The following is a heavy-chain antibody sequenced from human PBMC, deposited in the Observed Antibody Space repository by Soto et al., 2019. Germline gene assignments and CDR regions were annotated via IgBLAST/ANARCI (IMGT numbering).Heavy chain of an antibody. J-gene: IGHJ6*02. Sequence: ASVKVSCKASGYTFTSYGISWVRQAPGQGLEWMGWISAYNGNTNYAQKLQGRVTMTTDTSTSTAYMELRSLRSNDTAVYYCARGPTYYDFWSGYPPPRTYGMDVWGQGTTVTVSS. D-gene: IGHD3-3*01. CDR3: ARGPTYYDFWSGYPPPRTYGMDV. V-gene: IGHV1-18*01. CDR1: GYTFTSYG. CDR2: ISAYNGNT.